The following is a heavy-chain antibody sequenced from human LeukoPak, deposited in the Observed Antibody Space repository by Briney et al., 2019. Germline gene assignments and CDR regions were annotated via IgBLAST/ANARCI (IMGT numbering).Heavy chain of an antibody. CDR2: IYPGDSDT. CDR3: ASTAHIVATTGDAFDI. V-gene: IGHV5-51*01. Sequence: PGESLKISCKGSGYSFTSYWIGWVRQMPGKGLEWMGIIYPGDSDTRCSPSFQGQVTISADKSISTAYLQWSSLKASDTAMYYCASTAHIVATTGDAFDIWGQGTMVTVSS. J-gene: IGHJ3*02. CDR1: GYSFTSYW. D-gene: IGHD5-12*01.